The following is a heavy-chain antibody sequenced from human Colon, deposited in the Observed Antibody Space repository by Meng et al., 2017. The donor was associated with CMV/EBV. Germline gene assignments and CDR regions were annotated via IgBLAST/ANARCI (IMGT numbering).Heavy chain of an antibody. J-gene: IGHJ5*02. CDR2: IDRDGSDI. CDR3: TRDTPHNAFDP. D-gene: IGHD2-15*01. V-gene: IGHV3-74*01. CDR1: GFTFSAYP. Sequence: GGSLRLSCAASGFTFSAYPMHWVRQAPGGGLVWLSRIDRDGSDIIYADSVKGRFTVSRDNDRNIIYLQMNNLRDEDTAVYYCTRDTPHNAFDPWGQGALVTVSS.